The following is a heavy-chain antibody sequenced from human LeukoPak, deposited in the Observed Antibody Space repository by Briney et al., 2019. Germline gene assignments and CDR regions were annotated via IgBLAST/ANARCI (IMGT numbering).Heavy chain of an antibody. J-gene: IGHJ4*02. CDR3: ARYPYYYDSSGYPYFDY. CDR2: IYTSGST. CDR1: GGSISSYY. Sequence: PSETLSLTCTVSGGSISSYYWSWIRQPAGKGLEWIGRIYTSGSTNYNPSLKSRVTMSVDTSKNQFSLKLSSVTAADTAVYYCARYPYYYDSSGYPYFDYWGQGTLVTVSS. D-gene: IGHD3-22*01. V-gene: IGHV4-4*07.